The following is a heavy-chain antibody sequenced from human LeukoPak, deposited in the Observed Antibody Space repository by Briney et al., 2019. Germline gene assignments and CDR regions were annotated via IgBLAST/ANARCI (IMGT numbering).Heavy chain of an antibody. J-gene: IGHJ4*02. CDR2: VSGSGSST. CDR1: GFTFSNYA. Sequence: GGSLRLSCAASGFTFSNYAMSWVRQAPGKGLAWVSTVSGSGSSTYYADSVKGRFTISRDNSKNTLYLQMNSLRVEDTAVYYCAKGHGSGSYPNYFDYWGQGTLVTVSS. CDR3: AKGHGSGSYPNYFDY. D-gene: IGHD3-10*01. V-gene: IGHV3-23*01.